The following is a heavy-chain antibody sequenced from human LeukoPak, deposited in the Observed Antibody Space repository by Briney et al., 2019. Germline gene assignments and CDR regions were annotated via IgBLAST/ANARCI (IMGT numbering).Heavy chain of an antibody. D-gene: IGHD2-15*01. V-gene: IGHV5-51*01. CDR3: ARPMRYCSGGSCYSDAFDI. J-gene: IGHJ3*02. CDR2: IFPADSDT. CDR1: GYNFNNYW. Sequence: GESLKISCEGSGYNFNNYWIGWVRQMPGKGLEWMGIIFPADSDTRYSPSFQGQVTISADSSISTAYLQRSSLKASDTAMYYCARPMRYCSGGSCYSDAFDIWGRGTTVTVSS.